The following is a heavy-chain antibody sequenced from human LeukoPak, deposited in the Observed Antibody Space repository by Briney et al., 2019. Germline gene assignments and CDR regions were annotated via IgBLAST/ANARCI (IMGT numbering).Heavy chain of an antibody. D-gene: IGHD3-10*01. V-gene: IGHV4-59*01. CDR3: ASLGGLGSWNFGY. CDR1: GGSISSYY. J-gene: IGHJ4*02. Sequence: SETLSLTCTVSGGSISSYYWSWIRQPPGKGLEWIGYICYSGSTNYNPSLKSRVTISLDTSKNQFSLKLSSVTAADTAVYYCASLGGLGSWNFGYWGQGTLVTVPS. CDR2: ICYSGST.